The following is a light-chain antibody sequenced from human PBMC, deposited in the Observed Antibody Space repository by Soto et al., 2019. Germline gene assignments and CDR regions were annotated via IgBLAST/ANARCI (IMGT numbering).Light chain of an antibody. CDR1: QSVSSN. Sequence: EIVMTQSPSTLSVSPGERATLSCRASQSVSSNLAWYQKKPGQAPRLLIYGASTRATGIPARFSGSGSGTEFTLTISSLQPDDFATYYCQQYNTYSTFGQGTRLEI. CDR2: GAS. J-gene: IGKJ5*01. CDR3: QQYNTYST. V-gene: IGKV3-15*01.